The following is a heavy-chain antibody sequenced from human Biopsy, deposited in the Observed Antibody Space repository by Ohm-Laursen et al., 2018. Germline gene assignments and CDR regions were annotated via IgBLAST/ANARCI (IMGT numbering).Heavy chain of an antibody. D-gene: IGHD2-21*01. V-gene: IGHV1-46*01. CDR1: GYTFGNYY. CDR3: ARESPLRLGVCGAIRCFKEVFGMDV. Sequence: SVKASCKASGYTFGNYYINWVRQVPGQGLEWLGVVNPVAEATMYAQKFQDRITLTRDASTNTVYMDLTSLTSEDTAVYYCARESPLRLGVCGAIRCFKEVFGMDVWGQGTTVIVSS. CDR2: VNPVAEAT. J-gene: IGHJ6*02.